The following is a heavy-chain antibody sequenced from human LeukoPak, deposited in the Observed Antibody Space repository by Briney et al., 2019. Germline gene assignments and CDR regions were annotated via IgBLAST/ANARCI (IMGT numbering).Heavy chain of an antibody. Sequence: GGSLRLSCAASGFTFSPYWMPWVRQAPGKGLVWVSHINSGGSSTSYADSVKGRFTISRDNAKNTLFLQMHSLRADDTAVYYCARSFGGTYYFDYWGQGTLVTVSS. D-gene: IGHD1-26*01. V-gene: IGHV3-74*01. CDR1: GFTFSPYW. CDR2: INSGGSST. J-gene: IGHJ4*02. CDR3: ARSFGGTYYFDY.